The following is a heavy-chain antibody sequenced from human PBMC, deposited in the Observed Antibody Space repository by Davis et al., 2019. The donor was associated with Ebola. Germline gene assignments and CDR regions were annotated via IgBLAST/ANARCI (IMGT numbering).Heavy chain of an antibody. V-gene: IGHV3-7*03. CDR3: AKDTYYYGMDV. J-gene: IGHJ6*02. CDR1: GFTFSSYW. Sequence: GESLKISCAASGFTFSSYWMSWVRQAPGKGLEWVANIKQDGSEKYYVDSVKGRFTISRVNAKNSLYLQMNSLRAEDTALYYCAKDTYYYGMDVWGQGTTVTVSS. CDR2: IKQDGSEK.